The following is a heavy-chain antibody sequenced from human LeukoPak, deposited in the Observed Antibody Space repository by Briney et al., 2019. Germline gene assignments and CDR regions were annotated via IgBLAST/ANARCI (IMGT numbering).Heavy chain of an antibody. Sequence: PGGSLRLSCAASGFTFSSYSMNWVRQAPGKGLEWVSSISSSSSYIYYADSVKGRFTISRDNAKNSLYLQMNSLRAEDTAVYYCARAGIQNYYFDYWGQGTLVTVSS. CDR2: ISSSSSYI. CDR1: GFTFSSYS. J-gene: IGHJ4*02. D-gene: IGHD1-14*01. CDR3: ARAGIQNYYFDY. V-gene: IGHV3-21*01.